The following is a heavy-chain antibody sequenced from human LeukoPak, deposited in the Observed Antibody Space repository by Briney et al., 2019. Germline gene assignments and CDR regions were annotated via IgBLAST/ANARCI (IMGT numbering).Heavy chain of an antibody. J-gene: IGHJ6*02. D-gene: IGHD2-15*01. CDR2: IYYSGST. CDR1: GGSISSSSYY. V-gene: IGHV4-39*01. CDR3: ARHPHCSGGSCYYYYGMDV. Sequence: NPSETLSPTCTVSGGSISSSSYYWGWIRQPPGKGLEWIGSIYYSGSTYYNPSLKSRVTISVDTSKNQFSLKLSSVTAADTAVYYCARHPHCSGGSCYYYYGMDVWGQGTTVTVSS.